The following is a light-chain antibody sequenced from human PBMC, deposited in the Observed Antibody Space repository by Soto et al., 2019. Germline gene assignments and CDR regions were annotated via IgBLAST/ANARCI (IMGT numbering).Light chain of an antibody. J-gene: IGLJ2*01. CDR3: QSYDISLSGVI. CDR2: GNS. Sequence: QSVLTQPPSVSGAPGQRVTISCTGSSSNFGAGYDVHWYQQIPGTVPKLLIYGNSNRPSGVPDRFSASKSGSSASLAIAGLQAEDEADYYCQSYDISLSGVIFGGGTKVTVL. CDR1: SSNFGAGYD. V-gene: IGLV1-40*01.